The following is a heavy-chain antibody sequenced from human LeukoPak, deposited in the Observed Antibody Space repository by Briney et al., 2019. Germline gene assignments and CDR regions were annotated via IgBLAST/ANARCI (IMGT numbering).Heavy chain of an antibody. CDR3: ARDRGYADAYYYYMDV. V-gene: IGHV3-48*01. CDR1: GFTFSSYE. D-gene: IGHD5-12*01. CDR2: ISSSSSTI. J-gene: IGHJ6*03. Sequence: GGSLRLSCAASGFTFSSYEMNWVRQAPGKGLEWVSYISSSSSTIYYADSVKGRFTISRDNAKNSLYLQMNSLRAEDTAVYYCARDRGYADAYYYYMDVWGKGTTVTVSS.